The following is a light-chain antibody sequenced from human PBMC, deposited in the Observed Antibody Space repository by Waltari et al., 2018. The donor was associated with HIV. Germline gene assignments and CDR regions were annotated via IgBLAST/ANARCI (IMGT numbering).Light chain of an antibody. CDR2: AAS. V-gene: IGKV1-39*01. CDR3: QQGYSTPPT. J-gene: IGKJ2*01. CDR1: QSISSY. Sequence: DIQMTQSPSSPSASVGDRVTITCRASQSISSYLNWYQQKPGKAPKFLIYAASSLQSGVPSRFSGSGSGTDFTLTISSLQPEDFATYYCQQGYSTPPTFGQGTKLEIK.